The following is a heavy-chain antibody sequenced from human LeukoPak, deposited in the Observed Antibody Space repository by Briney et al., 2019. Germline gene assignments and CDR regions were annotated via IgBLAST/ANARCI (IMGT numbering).Heavy chain of an antibody. CDR1: GGSFSGYY. V-gene: IGHV4-34*01. D-gene: IGHD5-18*01. Sequence: TSETLSLTCAVYGGSFSGYYWSWIRQPPGKGLEWIGEINHSGSTNYNPSLKSRVTISVDTSKNQFSLKLSSVTAADTAVYYCARGRGYSYGRVLNDYWAREPWSPSPQ. CDR3: ARGRGYSYGRVLNDY. CDR2: INHSGST. J-gene: IGHJ4*02.